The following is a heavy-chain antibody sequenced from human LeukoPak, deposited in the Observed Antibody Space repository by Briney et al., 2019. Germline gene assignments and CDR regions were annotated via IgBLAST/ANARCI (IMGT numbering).Heavy chain of an antibody. CDR1: GFTFSSYG. CDR2: ISFDGSDK. J-gene: IGHJ4*02. CDR3: AKDRASMPTYYFDY. D-gene: IGHD2/OR15-2a*01. Sequence: GGSLRLSCAASGFTFSSYGMQWVRRAPGKGLEWVAVISFDGSDKYYADSVSGRFTISRDNSKNTLYVQMNSLRAEDTAVYYCAKDRASMPTYYFDYWGQGALVTVSS. V-gene: IGHV3-30*18.